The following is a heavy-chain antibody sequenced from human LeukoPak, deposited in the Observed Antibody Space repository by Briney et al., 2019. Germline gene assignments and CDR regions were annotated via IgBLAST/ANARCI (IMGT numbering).Heavy chain of an antibody. CDR3: ARGRGWETSSSGEDY. CDR2: VNHSGST. D-gene: IGHD6-6*01. Sequence: SETLSLTCAVYGGSFSGYYWSWIRQPPGKGLEWIGEVNHSGSTNYNPSLKSRVTISVDTSKNQFSLNLSSATAADTAVYYCARGRGWETSSSGEDYWGQGTLVTVSS. J-gene: IGHJ4*02. V-gene: IGHV4-34*01. CDR1: GGSFSGYY.